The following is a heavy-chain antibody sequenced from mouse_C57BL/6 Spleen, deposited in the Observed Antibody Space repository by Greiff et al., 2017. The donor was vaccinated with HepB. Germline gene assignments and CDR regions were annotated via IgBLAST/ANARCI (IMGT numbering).Heavy chain of an antibody. CDR2: IDPEDGET. CDR1: GFNIKDYY. Sequence: EVQLQQSGAELVKPGASVKLSCTASGFNIKDYYMHWVKQRTEQGLEWIGRIDPEDGETKYAPKFQGKATITADTSSNTAYLQLSSLTSEDTAVYYCARGQRPSPNWDDYFDYWGQGTTLTVSS. D-gene: IGHD4-1*02. J-gene: IGHJ2*01. V-gene: IGHV14-2*01. CDR3: ARGQRPSPNWDDYFDY.